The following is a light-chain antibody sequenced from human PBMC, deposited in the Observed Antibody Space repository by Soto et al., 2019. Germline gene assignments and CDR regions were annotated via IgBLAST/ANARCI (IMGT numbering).Light chain of an antibody. CDR3: YSFAGSTTFSYV. CDR2: EGT. V-gene: IGLV2-23*03. Sequence: QSVRTQPASVSGSPGQSISISCTGTSSDVVTYNLVSWYQQHPGKAPTVLIYEGTKRPSGVSNRFSCSKSGNTASLTISGLQTEDEADYYCYSFAGSTTFSYVFGPGTKVTVL. J-gene: IGLJ1*01. CDR1: SSDVVTYNL.